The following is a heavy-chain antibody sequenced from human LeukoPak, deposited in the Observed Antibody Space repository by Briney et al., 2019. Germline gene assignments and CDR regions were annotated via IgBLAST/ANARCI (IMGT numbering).Heavy chain of an antibody. CDR3: ARRIDYGSGTYYDAFDI. CDR2: IYSGDSDT. J-gene: IGHJ3*02. Sequence: GESLKISCKGSGYIFTSNWIGWVRQMPGKGLEWMGIIYSGDSDTRYSPSFQGQVTLSADKSISTAYLPWTSLQASDTAMYYCARRIDYGSGTYYDAFDIWGQGTVVTVSS. V-gene: IGHV5-51*01. CDR1: GYIFTSNW. D-gene: IGHD3-10*01.